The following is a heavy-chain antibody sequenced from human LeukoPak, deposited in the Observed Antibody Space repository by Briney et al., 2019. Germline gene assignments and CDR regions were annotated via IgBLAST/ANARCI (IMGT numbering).Heavy chain of an antibody. CDR2: ISSSSSYT. CDR1: GFTFSDYY. V-gene: IGHV3-11*06. J-gene: IGHJ6*02. Sequence: KPGGSLRLSCAASGFTFSDYYMSWIRQAPGKGLEWVSYISSSSSYTNYADSVKGRFTISRDNAKNSLYLQMNSLRAEDTAVYYCASGCGGDCSHRMDVWGQGTTVTVSS. D-gene: IGHD2-21*02. CDR3: ASGCGGDCSHRMDV.